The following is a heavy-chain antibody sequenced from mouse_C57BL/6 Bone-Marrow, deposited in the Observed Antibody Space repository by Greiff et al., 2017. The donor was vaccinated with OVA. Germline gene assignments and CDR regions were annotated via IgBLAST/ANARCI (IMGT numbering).Heavy chain of an antibody. CDR2: ISSGGDYI. V-gene: IGHV5-9-1*02. CDR1: GFTFSSYA. Sequence: EVQGVESGEGLVKPGGSLKLSCAASGFTFSSYAMSWVRQTPEKRLEWVAYISSGGDYIYYADTVKGRFTISRDNATTTLYLQMSSLKSEDTAMYYCTRDASYGSDGGYYAMDYWGQGTSVTVSS. J-gene: IGHJ4*01. D-gene: IGHD2-10*01. CDR3: TRDASYGSDGGYYAMDY.